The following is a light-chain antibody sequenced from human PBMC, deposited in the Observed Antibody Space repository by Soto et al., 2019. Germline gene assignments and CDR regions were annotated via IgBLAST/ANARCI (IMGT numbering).Light chain of an antibody. J-gene: IGKJ5*01. Sequence: IVLTQSPATLSVSPGERATLSCRASQTIAGNLAWYQQKPGQPPRLLIYGASTRATGVPARFSGSGSGTEFPLTTEFTLTISSLQSEDFAVYFCQQYNNWPLTFGPGTRLEIK. V-gene: IGKV3D-15*01. CDR2: GAS. CDR1: QTIAGN. CDR3: QQYNNWPLT.